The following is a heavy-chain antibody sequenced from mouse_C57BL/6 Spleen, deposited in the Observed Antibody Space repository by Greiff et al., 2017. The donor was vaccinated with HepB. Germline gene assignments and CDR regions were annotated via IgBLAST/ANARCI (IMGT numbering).Heavy chain of an antibody. CDR3: ARSYCYGGSSFAY. D-gene: IGHD1-1*01. V-gene: IGHV5-17*01. CDR2: ISSGSSTI. CDR1: GFTFSDYG. Sequence: EVQGVESGGGFLKPGGSLKLSCSASGFTFSDYGMHWVRQAPEKGLEWVAYISSGSSTIYYADTVKGRFTISRDNAKNTLFLQMTSLRSEDTAMYYCARSYCYGGSSFAYWGQGTLVTVSA. J-gene: IGHJ3*01.